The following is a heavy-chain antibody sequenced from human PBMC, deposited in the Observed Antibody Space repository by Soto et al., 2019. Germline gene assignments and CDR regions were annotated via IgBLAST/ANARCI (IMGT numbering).Heavy chain of an antibody. D-gene: IGHD1-7*01. CDR1: GGSISSSNW. CDR3: AQQHLELRHYYYYGIDV. J-gene: IGHJ6*02. V-gene: IGHV4-4*02. CDR2: IYHSGST. Sequence: QVQLQESGPGLVKPSGTLSLTCAVSGGSISSSNWWSWVRQPPGKGLEWIGEIYHSGSTNYNPSLKSRVPISVDKPKNHFSLKLSSVTAADTAVYYCAQQHLELRHYYYYGIDVWGQGTTVTVSS.